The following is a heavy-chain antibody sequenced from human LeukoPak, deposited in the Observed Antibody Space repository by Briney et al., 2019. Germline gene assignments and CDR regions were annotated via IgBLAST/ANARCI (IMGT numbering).Heavy chain of an antibody. V-gene: IGHV3-74*01. D-gene: IGHD1-7*01. CDR1: GFSFSSSW. Sequence: GGSLRLSCAASGFSFSSSWMHWVRQVPGKGLEWVSRINDDETSTTYAESVKGRFTISRDNAKNTLFLQMNSLRAEDTAVYYCARDGEAYGWNYAFDYWGQGTLVTVSS. CDR3: ARDGEAYGWNYAFDY. J-gene: IGHJ4*02. CDR2: INDDETST.